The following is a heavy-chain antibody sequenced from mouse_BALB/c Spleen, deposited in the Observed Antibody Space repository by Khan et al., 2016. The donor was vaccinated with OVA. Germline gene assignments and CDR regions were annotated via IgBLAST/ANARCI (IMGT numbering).Heavy chain of an antibody. CDR1: GYTFADSG. CDR2: ISTYYGNI. J-gene: IGHJ3*01. Sequence: VQLQQSGPEPVRPGASVKISCKSSGYTFADSGMHWVRQSHAKSLEWIGVISTYYGNIKYNQKFEGRATLTVDKSSSTAYMELARLTSEASAVFFSTRDGNSEVAYWGQGTLVTVSA. CDR3: TRDGNSEVAY. D-gene: IGHD2-3*01. V-gene: IGHV1S137*01.